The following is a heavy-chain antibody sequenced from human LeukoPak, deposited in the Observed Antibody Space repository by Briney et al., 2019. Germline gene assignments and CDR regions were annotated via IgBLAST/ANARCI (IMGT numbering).Heavy chain of an antibody. CDR3: ARHGLLWFGENTPYYYGMDV. Sequence: PGESLKISCKGSGYSFTSYWIGWVRQMPGKGLEWMGIIYPGDSDTRYSPSFQSQVTISADKSISTAYLQWSSLKASDTATYYCARHGLLWFGENTPYYYGMDVWGQGTTVTVSS. D-gene: IGHD3-10*01. V-gene: IGHV5-51*01. CDR1: GYSFTSYW. J-gene: IGHJ6*02. CDR2: IYPGDSDT.